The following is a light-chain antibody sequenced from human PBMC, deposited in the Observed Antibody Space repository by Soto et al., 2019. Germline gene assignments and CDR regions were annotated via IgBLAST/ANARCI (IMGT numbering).Light chain of an antibody. V-gene: IGLV3-21*02. J-gene: IGLJ2*01. Sequence: SYELTQPPSVSVAPGQTASISCGGNRIGNKSVQWYQQKPGQAPVLVVHTDSDRPSGIPERFSGSNSGGTATLSISGAEAGDEADYYCQVLDTASDHVVFGGGTKLTVL. CDR2: TDS. CDR3: QVLDTASDHVV. CDR1: RIGNKS.